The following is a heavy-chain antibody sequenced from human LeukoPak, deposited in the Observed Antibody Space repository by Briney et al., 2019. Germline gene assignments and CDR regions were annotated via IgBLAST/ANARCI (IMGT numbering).Heavy chain of an antibody. Sequence: ASVKVSCKASGYTFTGYYMHWVRQAPGQGLEWMGWINPNSGGTNYAQKFQGRVTVTRDTSISTAYMELSRLRSDDTAVYYCARFRVYGDYYFDYWGQGTLVTVSS. D-gene: IGHD4-17*01. CDR3: ARFRVYGDYYFDY. CDR1: GYTFTGYY. CDR2: INPNSGGT. J-gene: IGHJ4*02. V-gene: IGHV1-2*02.